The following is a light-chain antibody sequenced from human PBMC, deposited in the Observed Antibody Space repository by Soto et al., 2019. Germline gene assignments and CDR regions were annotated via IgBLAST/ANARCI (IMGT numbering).Light chain of an antibody. CDR1: SSSIGSST. Sequence: QSALTQPPSASGTPGQRVTISCSGRSSSIGSSTVHWYQQLPGTAPKLLIHRSDQRPSGVPDRFSGSKSGTSASLAISGLQSEDEADYYCAAWDEALNGHVFGTGTKVTVL. J-gene: IGLJ1*01. CDR2: RSD. CDR3: AAWDEALNGHV. V-gene: IGLV1-44*01.